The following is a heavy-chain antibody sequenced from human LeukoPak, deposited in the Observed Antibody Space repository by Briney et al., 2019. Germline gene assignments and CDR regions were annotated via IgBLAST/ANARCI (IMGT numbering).Heavy chain of an antibody. CDR3: ATTEHVVTATSDYYYGMDV. CDR2: IYPGDSDT. CDR1: GYSFTSYW. V-gene: IGHV5-51*01. Sequence: GESLKISCEASGYSFTSYWIGWVRQMPGKGLEWMGIIYPGDSDTRYSPSFQGQVTISADKSISTAYLKWSSLKASDTAMYYCATTEHVVTATSDYYYGMDVWGQGTTVTVSS. D-gene: IGHD2-21*02. J-gene: IGHJ6*02.